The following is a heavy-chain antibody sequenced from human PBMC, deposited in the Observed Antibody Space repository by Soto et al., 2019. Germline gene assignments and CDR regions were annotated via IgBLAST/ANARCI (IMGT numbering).Heavy chain of an antibody. CDR2: ISGNGGST. D-gene: IGHD6-6*01. CDR1: GFSFSNDN. J-gene: IGHJ4*02. V-gene: IGHV3-23*01. Sequence: GGSLRLSCAASGFSFSNDNMNWIRQAPGKGLEWVSAISGNGGSTYYADSVKGRFTISRDNSKSTLHLQMNSLRVEDTAVYYCAKDRTFGPPLVRFDSWGQGTLVTVSS. CDR3: AKDRTFGPPLVRFDS.